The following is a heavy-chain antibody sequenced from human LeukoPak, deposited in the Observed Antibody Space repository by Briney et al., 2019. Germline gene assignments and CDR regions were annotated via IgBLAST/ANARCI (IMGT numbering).Heavy chain of an antibody. CDR2: IYYSGST. CDR1: GGSISSYY. J-gene: IGHJ6*02. Sequence: SETLSLTCTVSGGSISSYYWSWIRQPPGKGLEWIGYIYYSGSTNYNPSLKSRVTISVDTSKNQFSLKLSSVTAADTAVYYCASTPSRSTSAHYYYGMDVWGQGTTVTVSS. CDR3: ASTPSRSTSAHYYYGMDV. D-gene: IGHD2-2*01. V-gene: IGHV4-59*08.